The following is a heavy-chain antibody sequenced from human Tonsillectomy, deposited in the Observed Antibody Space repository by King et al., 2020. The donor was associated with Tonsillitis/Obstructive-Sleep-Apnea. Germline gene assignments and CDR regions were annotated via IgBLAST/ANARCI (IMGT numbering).Heavy chain of an antibody. D-gene: IGHD4-17*01. Sequence: VQLVESGGGLVQPGGSLRLSCAASSFTFSNYAMNWVRQATGKGLEWVSALSGSGGNTYYADSVQGRFTISRDNSKNTLYLQMNSLRAEDTAVYYCAKDRTTVTPFGYWGQGTLVTVSS. CDR1: SFTFSNYA. J-gene: IGHJ4*02. CDR2: LSGSGGNT. V-gene: IGHV3-23*04. CDR3: AKDRTTVTPFGY.